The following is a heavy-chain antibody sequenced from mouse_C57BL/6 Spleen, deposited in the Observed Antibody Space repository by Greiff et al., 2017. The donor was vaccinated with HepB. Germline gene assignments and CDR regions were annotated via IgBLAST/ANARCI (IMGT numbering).Heavy chain of an antibody. V-gene: IGHV1-82*01. CDR1: DYAFSSSW. J-gene: IGHJ3*01. CDR2: IYPGDGDT. Sequence: VMLVESGPELVKPGASVKISCKASDYAFSSSWMNWVKQRPGKGLEWIGRIYPGDGDTNYNGKFKGKATLTADKSSSTAYMQLSSLTSEDSAVYFCARGLDSSGPWFAYWGQGTLVIVSA. CDR3: ARGLDSSGPWFAY. D-gene: IGHD3-2*02.